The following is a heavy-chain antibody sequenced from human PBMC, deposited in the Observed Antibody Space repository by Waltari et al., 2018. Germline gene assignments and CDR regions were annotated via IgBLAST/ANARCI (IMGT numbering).Heavy chain of an antibody. V-gene: IGHV3-66*02. Sequence: EVKLVESGGGLVHPGGSLRLACAASGFTVSTTHMSWVRPAPGKGLEGVSIIYPAGSAYNADSVEGRFTISRDISNNMLHLQMNSLRLEDSATYYWATARDEDTAMVYFDNWGQGTLVSVSS. CDR1: GFTVSTTH. CDR2: IYPAGSA. CDR3: ATARDEDTAMVYFDN. J-gene: IGHJ4*02. D-gene: IGHD5-18*01.